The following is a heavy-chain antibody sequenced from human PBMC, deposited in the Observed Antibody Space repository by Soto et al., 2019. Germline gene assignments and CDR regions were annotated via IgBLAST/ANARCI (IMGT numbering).Heavy chain of an antibody. V-gene: IGHV3-53*01. CDR2: IYSGGDT. D-gene: IGHD3-10*01. J-gene: IGHJ6*02. Sequence: EVQLVESGGTSIQPGGSLRLSCAASGFSVSSDYMGWVRQAPGMGLEWVSLIYSGGDTYYADSVKGRFTISRDISSNTIYLHMTSLRADDTAIYYCTRAGSDPGNFYISNYYAMDVWGRGTTVTVSS. CDR1: GFSVSSDY. CDR3: TRAGSDPGNFYISNYYAMDV.